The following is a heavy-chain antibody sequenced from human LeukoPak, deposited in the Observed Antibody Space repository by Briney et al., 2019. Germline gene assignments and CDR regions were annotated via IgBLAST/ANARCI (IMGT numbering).Heavy chain of an antibody. CDR2: INPNSGGT. Sequence: ASVKVSCKASGYIFSGFYIHWVRQAPGQGLEWMGWINPNSGGTNYAQKFQGRVTMTRDTSISTAYMELSRLRSDDTAVYYCARGRYYGSGSYYKAFDYWGQGTLVTVSS. CDR1: GYIFSGFY. CDR3: ARGRYYGSGSYYKAFDY. V-gene: IGHV1-2*02. J-gene: IGHJ4*02. D-gene: IGHD3-10*01.